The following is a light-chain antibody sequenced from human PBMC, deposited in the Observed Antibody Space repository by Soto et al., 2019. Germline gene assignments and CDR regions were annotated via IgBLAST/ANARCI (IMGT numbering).Light chain of an antibody. V-gene: IGKV1-12*01. Sequence: DIQMTQSPSSVSASVGDRVTITCRESQGISNWLAWYQQKPGKAPKLLIYAASSLQSGVPSRFSGSGSGTDFTLTISSLHPEDFATYSCQEGNSCPVTFGQGTRLEI. CDR2: AAS. CDR3: QEGNSCPVT. J-gene: IGKJ5*01. CDR1: QGISNW.